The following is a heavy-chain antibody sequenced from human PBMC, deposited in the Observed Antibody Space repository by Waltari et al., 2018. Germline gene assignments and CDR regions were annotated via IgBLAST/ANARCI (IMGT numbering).Heavy chain of an antibody. CDR2: VNPDTGNV. Sequence: QVVLVQSGAEVKKPGASVKVSCKASGYIFINYYLHWVRQAPGQGPEWMGWVNPDTGNVNYEQKFRGRVTMTWDTSRNTAFMDLSDLKSDDTAVYYCVRDRTTVAARPGDYWGQGTLVTVSS. CDR3: VRDRTTVAARPGDY. V-gene: IGHV1-2*02. CDR1: GYIFINYY. J-gene: IGHJ4*02. D-gene: IGHD6-6*01.